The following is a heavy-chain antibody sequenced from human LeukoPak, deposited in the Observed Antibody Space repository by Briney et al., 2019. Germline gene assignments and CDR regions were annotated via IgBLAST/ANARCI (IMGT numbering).Heavy chain of an antibody. CDR2: IYYSGTT. Sequence: SETLSLTCTVSGGSISSGGYYWSWIRQHPGKGLEWIGYIYYSGTTYYNPSLKSRVTISVDTSKNQFSLKLTSLTAADTAVYYCARWGESRYFNYWGQGTLVTVSS. D-gene: IGHD3-16*01. CDR1: GGSISSGGYY. CDR3: ARWGESRYFNY. J-gene: IGHJ4*02. V-gene: IGHV4-31*03.